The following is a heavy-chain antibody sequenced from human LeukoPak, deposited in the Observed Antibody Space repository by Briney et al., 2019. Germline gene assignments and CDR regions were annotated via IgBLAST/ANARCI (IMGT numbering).Heavy chain of an antibody. Sequence: GGSLRLSCAASGFTFSSYAMSWVRQAPGKGLEWVSAISGSGGSTYYADSVKGRFTISRDNSKNTLYLQMNSLRAEDTAVYYCAKVGYYYDSSGYYLEGYDYWGRGTLVTVSS. J-gene: IGHJ4*02. V-gene: IGHV3-23*01. CDR1: GFTFSSYA. CDR3: AKVGYYYDSSGYYLEGYDY. D-gene: IGHD3-22*01. CDR2: ISGSGGST.